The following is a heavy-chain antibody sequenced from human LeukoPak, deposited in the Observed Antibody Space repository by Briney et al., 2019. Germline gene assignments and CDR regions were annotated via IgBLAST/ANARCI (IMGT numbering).Heavy chain of an antibody. CDR3: AKAPPYKKYFDY. CDR1: GFTFSSYA. V-gene: IGHV3-30-3*01. D-gene: IGHD1-1*01. J-gene: IGHJ4*02. CDR2: ISYDGSNK. Sequence: GGSLRLSCAASGFTFSSYAMHWVRQAPGKGLEWVAVISYDGSNKYYADSVKGRFTISRDNSKNTLYLQMNSLRAEDTAVYYCAKAPPYKKYFDYWGQGTLVTVSS.